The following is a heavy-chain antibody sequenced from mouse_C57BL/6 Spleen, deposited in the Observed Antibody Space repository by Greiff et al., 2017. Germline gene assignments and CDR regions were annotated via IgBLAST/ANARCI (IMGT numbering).Heavy chain of an antibody. Sequence: EVQLQQSGPELVKPGASVKISCKASGYTFTDYYMNWVKQSHGKSLAWIGDINPNNGGTSYNQKFKGKATLTVDKSSSTAYMELRSLTSEDSAVYYCVGRREDAMDYWGQGTSVTVSS. V-gene: IGHV1-26*01. CDR1: GYTFTDYY. J-gene: IGHJ4*01. CDR2: INPNNGGT. CDR3: VGRREDAMDY. D-gene: IGHD1-1*01.